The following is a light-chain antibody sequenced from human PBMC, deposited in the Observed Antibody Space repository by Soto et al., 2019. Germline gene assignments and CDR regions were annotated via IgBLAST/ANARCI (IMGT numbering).Light chain of an antibody. J-gene: IGLJ1*01. V-gene: IGLV2-14*01. Sequence: QSVLTQPASVSGSPGQSITISCTGTSSDVGGYHYVSWYQQYPGKAPKLMIYEVSDRPSGVSNRFSGSKSGNTASLTISGLQAEDEADYYCSSYTSSSTRVFGTGTKVTV. CDR1: SSDVGGYHY. CDR2: EVS. CDR3: SSYTSSSTRV.